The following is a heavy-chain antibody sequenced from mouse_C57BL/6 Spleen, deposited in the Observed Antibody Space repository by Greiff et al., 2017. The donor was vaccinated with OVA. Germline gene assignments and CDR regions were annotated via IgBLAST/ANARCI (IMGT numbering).Heavy chain of an antibody. CDR1: GYTFTDYE. D-gene: IGHD4-1*01. J-gene: IGHJ1*03. V-gene: IGHV1-15*01. CDR2: IDPETGGT. Sequence: QVQLQQSGAELVRPGASVTLSCKASGYTFTDYEMHWVKQTPVHGLEWIGAIDPETGGTAYNQKFKGKAILTADKSSSTAYMELRSLTSEDSAVYYCTRGDPTGTRWYFDVWGTGTTVTVSS. CDR3: TRGDPTGTRWYFDV.